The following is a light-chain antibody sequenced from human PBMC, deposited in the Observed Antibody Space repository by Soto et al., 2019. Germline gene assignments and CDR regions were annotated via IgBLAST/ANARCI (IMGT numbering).Light chain of an antibody. CDR2: GNS. V-gene: IGLV1-40*01. CDR1: SSNIGAGYD. Sequence: QSALTQPPSVSGARGQRVTISCTGSSSNIGAGYDVHWYQQLPGTAPKLLIYGNSNRPSGVPDRFSGSKSGTSASLAITGLQAEEEADYYCQSYDSSLSGYVFGTGSKVTVL. CDR3: QSYDSSLSGYV. J-gene: IGLJ1*01.